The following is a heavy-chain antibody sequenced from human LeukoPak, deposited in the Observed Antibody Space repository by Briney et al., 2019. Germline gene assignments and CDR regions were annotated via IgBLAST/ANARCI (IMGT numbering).Heavy chain of an antibody. CDR2: INPNSGGT. CDR1: GYTFTGYY. D-gene: IGHD3-22*01. Sequence: ASVKVSCKASGYTFTGYYMHWVRQAPGQGLEWMGWINPNSGGTNYAQKFQGWVTMTRDTSISTAYMELSRLRSDDTAVYYCARAARGYYDSSGYPYYFDYWGQGTLVTVSS. CDR3: ARAARGYYDSSGYPYYFDY. V-gene: IGHV1-2*04. J-gene: IGHJ4*02.